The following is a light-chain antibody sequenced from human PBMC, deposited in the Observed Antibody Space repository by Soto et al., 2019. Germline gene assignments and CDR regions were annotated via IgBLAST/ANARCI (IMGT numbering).Light chain of an antibody. CDR2: EVN. J-gene: IGLJ1*01. V-gene: IGLV2-14*02. CDR1: PSDIGIYTL. Sequence: QSVLTQPASVSGSPGQSITISCTGTPSDIGIYTLVSWYQQHPGKAPKLMIYEVNKRPSGVPDRFSGSKSGNTASLTVSGLQAEDEADYYCSSYAGSSNVFGTGTKVTVL. CDR3: SSYAGSSNV.